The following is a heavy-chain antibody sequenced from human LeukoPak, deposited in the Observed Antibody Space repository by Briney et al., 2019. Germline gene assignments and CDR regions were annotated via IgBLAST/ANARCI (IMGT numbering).Heavy chain of an antibody. Sequence: PSETLSLTCTVYTGSISSYYWSWVRQPPGKGLEWIGYVYSSGRTNYNPSLKSRVTISVDTSKNQFSLKLTSVTAADTAMYYCARSCGGGNCNYFYHGMDVWGQGTTVTVSS. J-gene: IGHJ6*02. CDR3: ARSCGGGNCNYFYHGMDV. CDR1: TGSISSYY. V-gene: IGHV4-59*08. D-gene: IGHD2-15*01. CDR2: VYSSGRT.